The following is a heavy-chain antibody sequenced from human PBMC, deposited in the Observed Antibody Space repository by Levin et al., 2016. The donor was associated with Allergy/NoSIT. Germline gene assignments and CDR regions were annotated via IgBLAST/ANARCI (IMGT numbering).Heavy chain of an antibody. CDR3: AARGYCSGGSCYSFDY. D-gene: IGHD2-15*01. J-gene: IGHJ4*02. V-gene: IGHV1-69*02. CDR2: IIPILGIA. Sequence: WVRQAPGQGLEWMGRIIPILGIANYAQKFQGRVTITADESTSTAYMELSSLRSEDTAVYYCAARGYCSGGSCYSFDYWGQGTLVTVSS.